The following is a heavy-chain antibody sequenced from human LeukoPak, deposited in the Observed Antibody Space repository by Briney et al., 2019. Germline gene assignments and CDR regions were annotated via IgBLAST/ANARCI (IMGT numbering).Heavy chain of an antibody. CDR3: ARLAGVTPLDY. CDR2: ISGSQENT. J-gene: IGHJ4*01. V-gene: IGHV3-23*01. CDR1: GFTFRSYA. D-gene: IGHD3-16*01. Sequence: GGSLRLSCVVSGFTFRSYAMFWLRQAPGKGLECVSEISGSQENTYYAVSVKGRFATSRDVSRNTLYLQMNSMRREDTAVYYCARLAGVTPLDYWGQEPRSPSPQ.